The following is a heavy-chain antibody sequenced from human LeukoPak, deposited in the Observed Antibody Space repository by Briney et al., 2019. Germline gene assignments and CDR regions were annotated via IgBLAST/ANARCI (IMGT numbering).Heavy chain of an antibody. D-gene: IGHD2-21*01. CDR3: AREGCFSCWPGGGYYGMDV. V-gene: IGHV1-69*13. CDR2: IIPIFGTA. Sequence: SVKVSCKASGYTFTSYYMHWVRQAPGQGLEWMGGIIPIFGTANYAQKFQGRVTITADESTSTAYMELSSLRSEDTAVYYCAREGCFSCWPGGGYYGMDVWGQGTTVTVSS. J-gene: IGHJ6*02. CDR1: GYTFTSYY.